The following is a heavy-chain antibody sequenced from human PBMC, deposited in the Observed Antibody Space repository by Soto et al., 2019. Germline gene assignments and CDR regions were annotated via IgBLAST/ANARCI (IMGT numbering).Heavy chain of an antibody. CDR2: INHSGST. CDR3: ATSSGSYYNHKKYNWFDP. J-gene: IGHJ5*02. D-gene: IGHD3-10*01. Sequence: QVQLQQWGAGLLKPSETLSLTCAVYGGSFSGYYWSWIRQPPGKGLEWIGEINHSGSTNYNPSLKSRVTISVDTSKNQFSLKLSSVTAADTAVYYCATSSGSYYNHKKYNWFDPWGQGTLVTVSS. CDR1: GGSFSGYY. V-gene: IGHV4-34*01.